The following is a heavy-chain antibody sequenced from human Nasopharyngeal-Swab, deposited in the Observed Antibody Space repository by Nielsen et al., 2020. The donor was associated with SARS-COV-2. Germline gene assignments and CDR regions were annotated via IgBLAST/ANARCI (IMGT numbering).Heavy chain of an antibody. J-gene: IGHJ4*02. V-gene: IGHV4-31*11. CDR3: AREDRWVTGSII. Sequence: LRLSCAVYGGSFSGYYWSWIRQHPGKGLEWIGYIYYSGSTYYNPSLKSRVTISVDTSKNQFSLKLSSVTAADTAVYYCAREDRWVTGSIIWGQGTLVTVSS. D-gene: IGHD2-21*02. CDR1: GGSFSGYY. CDR2: IYYSGST.